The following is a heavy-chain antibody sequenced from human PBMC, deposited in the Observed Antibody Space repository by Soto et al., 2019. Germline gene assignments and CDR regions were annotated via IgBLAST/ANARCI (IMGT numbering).Heavy chain of an antibody. V-gene: IGHV3-21*01. Sequence: PGGSLRLSCAASGFTFSSYAMSWVRQAPGKGLEWVSAISGSGSYIYYADSVKGRFTISRDNAKNSLYLQMNSLRAEDTAVYYCARDGATTVTTDVAFDIWGQGTMVTVSS. CDR1: GFTFSSYA. D-gene: IGHD4-17*01. CDR3: ARDGATTVTTDVAFDI. CDR2: ISGSGSYI. J-gene: IGHJ3*02.